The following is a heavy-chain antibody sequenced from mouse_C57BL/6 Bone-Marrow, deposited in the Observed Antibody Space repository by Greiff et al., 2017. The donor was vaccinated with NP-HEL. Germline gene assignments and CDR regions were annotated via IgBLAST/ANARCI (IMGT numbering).Heavy chain of an antibody. V-gene: IGHV1-55*01. CDR3: CYYGSRGVYFDY. CDR1: GYTFTSYW. Sequence: QVQLQQPGAELVKPGASVKMSCKASGYTFTSYWITWVKQRPGQGLEWIGDIYPGSGSTNYNEKFKSKATLTVDTSSSTAYMQLSSLTSEDSAVYYCCYYGSRGVYFDYWGQGTTLTVSS. J-gene: IGHJ2*01. D-gene: IGHD1-1*01. CDR2: IYPGSGST.